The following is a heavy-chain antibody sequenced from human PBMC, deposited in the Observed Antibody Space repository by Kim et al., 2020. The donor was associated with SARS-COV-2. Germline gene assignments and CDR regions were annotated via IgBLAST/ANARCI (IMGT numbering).Heavy chain of an antibody. CDR2: IAYDGSNK. J-gene: IGHJ3*02. CDR1: GFAFSSYG. Sequence: GGSLRLSCAASGFAFSSYGMHWVRQAPGKGLEWMAVIAYDGSNKLEADSVKGRFTISRDNSRNTLYLQMNNLRAEDTAVYYCAKRYCSGGNCQPAAFDI. CDR3: AKRYCSGGNCQPAAFDI. D-gene: IGHD2-15*01. V-gene: IGHV3-30*18.